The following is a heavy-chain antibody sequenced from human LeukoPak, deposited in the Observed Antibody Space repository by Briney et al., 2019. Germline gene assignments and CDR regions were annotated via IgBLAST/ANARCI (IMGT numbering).Heavy chain of an antibody. CDR1: GGSIRNYY. CDR2: INHSGST. V-gene: IGHV4-34*01. Sequence: SETLSLTCTVSGGSIRNYYWSWIRQPPEKGLEWIGEINHSGSTNYNPSLKSRVTISVDTSKNQFSLKLSSVTAADTAVYYCTTKPVRGVYNWFDPWGQGTLVTVSS. J-gene: IGHJ5*02. D-gene: IGHD3-10*02. CDR3: TTKPVRGVYNWFDP.